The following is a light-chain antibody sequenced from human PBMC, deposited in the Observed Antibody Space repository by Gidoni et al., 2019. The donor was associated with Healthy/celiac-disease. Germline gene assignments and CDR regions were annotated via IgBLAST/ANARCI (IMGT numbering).Light chain of an antibody. J-gene: IGLJ3*02. CDR3: AAWDDSLNGWV. Sequence: QSVLPQPPSASGTPGQRVTISCSGSSTNIGINTVNWYHQLPGTAPKLLIYSNNQRPSGVPDRFSGSKSGTSASLAISGLQSEDEADYYCAAWDDSLNGWVFGGGTKLTVL. V-gene: IGLV1-44*01. CDR2: SNN. CDR1: STNIGINT.